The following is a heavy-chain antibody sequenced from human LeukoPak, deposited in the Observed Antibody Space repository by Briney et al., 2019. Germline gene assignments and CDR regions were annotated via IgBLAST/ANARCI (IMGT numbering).Heavy chain of an antibody. Sequence: TGGSLRLSCAASGFTFSTYWMNWVRQAPGKGLVWVSRINSDGSSTTYADSVKGRFTISRDNAKNTLYLQMNSLRAEDTAVYYCAREWGAFDIWGQGTMVTVSS. CDR1: GFTFSTYW. J-gene: IGHJ3*02. CDR2: INSDGSST. D-gene: IGHD3-16*01. V-gene: IGHV3-74*01. CDR3: AREWGAFDI.